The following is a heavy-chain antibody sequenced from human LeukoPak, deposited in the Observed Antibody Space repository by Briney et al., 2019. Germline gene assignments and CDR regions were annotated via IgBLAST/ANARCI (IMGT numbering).Heavy chain of an antibody. Sequence: HPGGSLRLSCAASGFTFSSYWMNWARQAPGKGLEWVASINHNGNVNYYVDSVKGRSTISRDNAKNSLYLQMSNLRAEDTAVYFYARGGGLDVWGQGATVTVSS. V-gene: IGHV3-7*03. D-gene: IGHD3-16*01. CDR1: GFTFSSYW. CDR3: ARGGGLDV. J-gene: IGHJ6*02. CDR2: INHNGNVN.